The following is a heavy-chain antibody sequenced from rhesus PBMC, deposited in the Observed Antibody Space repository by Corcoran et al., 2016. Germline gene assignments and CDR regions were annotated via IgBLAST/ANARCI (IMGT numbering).Heavy chain of an antibody. Sequence: QLQLQESGPGLVKPSETLSLTCAVSGGSISSNYWSWILQPPGKVMEWIGRNSGSGGSTDSNPSRKSRFTISTDTSKNQFSLKLSSVTSADTVVYYCATLVVVAMGGFDYWGQGVLVTVSS. D-gene: IGHD2-21*01. V-gene: IGHV4-173*01. CDR2: NSGSGGST. CDR3: ATLVVVAMGGFDY. J-gene: IGHJ4*01. CDR1: GGSISSNY.